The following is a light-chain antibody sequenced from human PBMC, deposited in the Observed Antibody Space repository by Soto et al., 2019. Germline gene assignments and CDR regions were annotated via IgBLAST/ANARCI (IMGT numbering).Light chain of an antibody. Sequence: EFVLTQSPGTLSLSPGERATLSCRASQTVRNNYLAWYQQKPGQAPRLLIYDASSRATGIPDRFSGSGSGTEFTLSISGLQPEDSGLYYCQQYNNWQTFGQGTKVDI. CDR2: DAS. V-gene: IGKV3D-20*02. CDR1: QTVRNNY. J-gene: IGKJ1*01. CDR3: QQYNNWQT.